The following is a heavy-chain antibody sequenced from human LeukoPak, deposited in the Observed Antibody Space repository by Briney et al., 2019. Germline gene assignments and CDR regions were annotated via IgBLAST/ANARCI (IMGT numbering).Heavy chain of an antibody. CDR3: AREQWMTPPRY. D-gene: IGHD6-19*01. J-gene: IGHJ4*02. Sequence: GGSLRLSCAASGFTFSSYGMHWVRQAPGKGLEWVSSISSSSSYIYYADSVKGRFTISRDNSKNTLYLQMNSLSAEDTAVYYCAREQWMTPPRYWGQGTLVTVSS. CDR1: GFTFSSYG. CDR2: ISSSSSYI. V-gene: IGHV3-21*04.